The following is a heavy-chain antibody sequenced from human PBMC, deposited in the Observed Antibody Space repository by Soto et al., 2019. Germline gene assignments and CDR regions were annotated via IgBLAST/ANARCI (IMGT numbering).Heavy chain of an antibody. CDR3: TRGPSGDKVDY. D-gene: IGHD7-27*01. CDR1: GGSISSVSYY. CDR2: IYYGGGT. J-gene: IGHJ4*02. V-gene: IGHV4-30-4*01. Sequence: QVQLQESGPGLVKPSQTLSLTCTVSGGSISSVSYYWSWIRQPPDKGLEWSGHIYYGGGTYDNPSLKSRVTISVDTSKDQFSLKLSSVSAADTAVYYCTRGPSGDKVDYWGQGTLVTVSS.